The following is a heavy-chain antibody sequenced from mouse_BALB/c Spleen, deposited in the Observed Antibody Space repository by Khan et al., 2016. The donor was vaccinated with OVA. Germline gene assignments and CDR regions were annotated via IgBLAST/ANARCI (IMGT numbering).Heavy chain of an antibody. CDR1: GFSLTNYG. V-gene: IGHV2-6-1*01. Sequence: VQLQESGPGLVAPSQSLSITCTISGFSLTNYGVHWVLQPPGKGLEWLVVIWSDGSTTYNSALKSRLTINKDNSKSQVFLKMNSLQTDDTAMYFCARQPYYHYNVMDYWGQGTSVTVSS. CDR3: ARQPYYHYNVMDY. CDR2: IWSDGST. J-gene: IGHJ4*01. D-gene: IGHD2-10*01.